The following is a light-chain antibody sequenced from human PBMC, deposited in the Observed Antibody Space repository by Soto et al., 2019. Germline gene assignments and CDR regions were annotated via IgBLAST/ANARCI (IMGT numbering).Light chain of an antibody. Sequence: HSVLTQPPSVSGAPGQRVTISCTGSSSNIGAGYYVHWYQQLPGTAPRLLIYVSSKRPSGVPDRFSGSKSGTSASLAITGLQAEDEADYYCQSYDSSLSGSNVFGTGTKVTVL. CDR3: QSYDSSLSGSNV. CDR1: SSNIGAGYY. J-gene: IGLJ1*01. V-gene: IGLV1-40*01. CDR2: VSS.